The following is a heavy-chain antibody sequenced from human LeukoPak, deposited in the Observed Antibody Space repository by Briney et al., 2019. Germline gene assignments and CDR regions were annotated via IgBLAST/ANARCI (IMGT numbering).Heavy chain of an antibody. V-gene: IGHV3-74*01. J-gene: IGHJ5*02. CDR1: GFTFSSYW. CDR3: ARDSQYGRFDP. CDR2: IKSDGSSA. D-gene: IGHD2/OR15-2a*01. Sequence: GGSLRLSCAASGFTFSSYWMHWVRQAPGKGLVWVSCIKSDGSSAIYADSVKGRFTISRDNAKNTLYLQMNSLRAEDTAVYYRARDSQYGRFDPWGQGTLVTVSS.